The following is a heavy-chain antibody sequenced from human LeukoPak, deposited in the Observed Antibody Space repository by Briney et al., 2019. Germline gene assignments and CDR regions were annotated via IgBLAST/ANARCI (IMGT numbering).Heavy chain of an antibody. J-gene: IGHJ4*02. CDR2: IYYSGST. CDR3: ARGYCSSTSCYGGFDY. D-gene: IGHD2-2*01. CDR1: GGSISSSSYY. Sequence: MSSETLSLTCTVSGGSISSSSYYWGWIRQPPGKGLEWIGSIYYSGSTYYNPSLKSRVTISVDTSKNQFSLKLSSVTAADTAVYYCARGYCSSTSCYGGFDYWGQGTLVTVSS. V-gene: IGHV4-39*07.